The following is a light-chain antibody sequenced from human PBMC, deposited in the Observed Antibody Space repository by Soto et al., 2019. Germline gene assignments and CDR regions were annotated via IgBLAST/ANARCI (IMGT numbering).Light chain of an antibody. J-gene: IGKJ5*01. CDR2: GAS. V-gene: IGKV3-20*01. CDR3: QQYGYSPIT. Sequence: DIVMTQSPATLSVAPGERVTFSCRASQGVSRKLAWYQQKPGQAPRLLIYGASSRATGIADRFSGSGSGTDFTLTISRLEPEDFALYYCQQYGYSPITFGQGTRLEI. CDR1: QGVSRK.